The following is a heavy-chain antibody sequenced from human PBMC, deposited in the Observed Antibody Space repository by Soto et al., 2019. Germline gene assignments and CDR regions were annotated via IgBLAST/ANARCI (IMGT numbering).Heavy chain of an antibody. J-gene: IGHJ5*02. V-gene: IGHV1-8*01. Sequence: ASVKVSCKASGYTFTSYDINWVRQTTGQGLEWMGWMNPNSGNTGYAQKFQGRVTMTRNTSISTAYMELSSLRSEDTAVYYCARQAAAGSTDQYNWFDPWGQGTLVTVSS. CDR2: MNPNSGNT. CDR1: GYTFTSYD. D-gene: IGHD6-13*01. CDR3: ARQAAAGSTDQYNWFDP.